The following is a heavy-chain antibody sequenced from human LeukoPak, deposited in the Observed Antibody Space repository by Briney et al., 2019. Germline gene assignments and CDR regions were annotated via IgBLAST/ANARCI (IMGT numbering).Heavy chain of an antibody. CDR3: AKGDGTISDY. J-gene: IGHJ4*02. V-gene: IGHV3-23*01. CDR2: ISGSGGST. D-gene: IGHD1-1*01. Sequence: GGTLRLSCAASGFTFSSYGMSWVRQAPGKGLEWVSAISGSGGSTYYADSVKGRFTISRDNSKNTLYLQMNSLRAEDTAVYYWAKGDGTISDYWGQGNLVTVSS. CDR1: GFTFSSYG.